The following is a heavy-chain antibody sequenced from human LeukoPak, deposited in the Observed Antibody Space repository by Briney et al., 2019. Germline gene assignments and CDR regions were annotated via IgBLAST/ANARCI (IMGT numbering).Heavy chain of an antibody. D-gene: IGHD6-13*01. CDR1: GYTFTSYR. J-gene: IGHJ4*02. Sequence: ASVKVSCKASGYTFTSYRISWVRQAPGQGLEWMGWISGYNGNTNYAQNLQGRVTLTTDTSTSTAYMELRSLRSDDTAVYYCARDQLIAAAGTTDSWGQGTLVTVSS. CDR3: ARDQLIAAAGTTDS. CDR2: ISGYNGNT. V-gene: IGHV1-18*01.